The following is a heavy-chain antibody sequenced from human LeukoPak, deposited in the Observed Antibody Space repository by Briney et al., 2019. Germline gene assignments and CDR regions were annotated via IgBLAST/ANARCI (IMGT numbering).Heavy chain of an antibody. V-gene: IGHV3-48*03. J-gene: IGHJ4*02. CDR3: ARDPALDY. CDR2: ISRSGSTI. CDR1: GFTFSTYE. Sequence: GGSLRLSCAASGFTFSTYEMNWVRQAPGKGLEWVSYISRSGSTIYYADSVKGRFTISRDNAKHSLYLQMNSLRAEDTAVYYCARDPALDYWGQGTMVTVSS.